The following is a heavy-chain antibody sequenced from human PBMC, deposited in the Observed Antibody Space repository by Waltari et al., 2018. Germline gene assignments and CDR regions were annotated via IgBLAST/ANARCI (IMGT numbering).Heavy chain of an antibody. J-gene: IGHJ4*02. V-gene: IGHV4-30-2*01. D-gene: IGHD2-8*01. Sequence: LQLQESGSGLVKPSQTLSLFCGDSGGSITSGVYSWNWIRQPPGKGLEWIGYVYHSGSTYYNPSLKSRVTISLDRSNNQFSLKLSSATAADTAVYYCATTYCTSFSCPAALDNWGQGTLVTVSS. CDR1: GGSITSGVYS. CDR3: ATTYCTSFSCPAALDN. CDR2: VYHSGST.